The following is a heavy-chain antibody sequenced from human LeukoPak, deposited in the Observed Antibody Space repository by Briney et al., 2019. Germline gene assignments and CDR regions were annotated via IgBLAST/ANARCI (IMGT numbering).Heavy chain of an antibody. J-gene: IGHJ4*02. CDR3: VRNMVREVVYFDD. Sequence: AGGSLRLSGAVSGVTISSHGMHWVRQAPGKGPEWVAMIAYHGNTEYYGDSVKGRFTISRDNAKNTLYLQMNSLRVEDTAVYYCVRNMVREVVYFDDWGQGTLVTVSS. V-gene: IGHV3-30*03. CDR2: IAYHGNTE. D-gene: IGHD3-10*01. CDR1: GVTISSHG.